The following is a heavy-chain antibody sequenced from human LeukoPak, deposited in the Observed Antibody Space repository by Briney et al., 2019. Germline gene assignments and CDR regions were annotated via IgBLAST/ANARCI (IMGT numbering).Heavy chain of an antibody. Sequence: KTGGSLRLSCVASGLTFNTYSMNWVRQAPGKGLEWVSSISGSTKYIYYTDSVKGRFTISRDNAKNSLFLQMNSLRAEDTAVYFCASDTTVDTARYFFDNWGQGTLVTVSS. V-gene: IGHV3-21*04. D-gene: IGHD5-18*01. J-gene: IGHJ4*02. CDR1: GLTFNTYS. CDR3: ASDTTVDTARYFFDN. CDR2: ISGSTKYI.